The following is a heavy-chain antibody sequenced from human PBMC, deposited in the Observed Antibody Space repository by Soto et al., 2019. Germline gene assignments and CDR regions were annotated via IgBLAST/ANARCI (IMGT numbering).Heavy chain of an antibody. CDR2: ISSSSSYI. J-gene: IGHJ5*02. CDR3: ARDSEYYDFWSGYSTYNWFDP. CDR1: GFTFSSYS. Sequence: GGSLRLSCAASGFTFSSYSMNWVRQAPGKGLEWVSSISSSSSYIYYADSVKGRFTISRDNAKNSLYLQMNSLRAEDTAVYYCARDSEYYDFWSGYSTYNWFDPWGQGTLVTVSS. V-gene: IGHV3-21*01. D-gene: IGHD3-3*01.